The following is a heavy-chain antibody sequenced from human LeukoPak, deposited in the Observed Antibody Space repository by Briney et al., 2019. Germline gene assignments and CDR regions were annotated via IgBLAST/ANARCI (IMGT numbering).Heavy chain of an antibody. Sequence: SGPTLVKPTQTFTLTCTFSGFSLSTSGVGVGWIRQPPGKALEWLALIYWDDDKRYSPSLKSRLPITKDTSKNQVVRTMTTMDPVDTATYYCAHRGRTSGYYGVFDYWGQGTLVTVSS. J-gene: IGHJ4*02. CDR2: IYWDDDK. CDR1: GFSLSTSGVG. V-gene: IGHV2-5*02. CDR3: AHRGRTSGYYGVFDY. D-gene: IGHD3-22*01.